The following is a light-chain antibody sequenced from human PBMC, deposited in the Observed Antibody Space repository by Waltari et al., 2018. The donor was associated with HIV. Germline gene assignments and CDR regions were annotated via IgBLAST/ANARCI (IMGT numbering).Light chain of an antibody. CDR3: QKYDSDRRAT. CDR1: QGISNY. CDR2: AAS. Sequence: DIQMTQSPSSLSASVGDRVTITCRASQGISNYLAWYQQKPGKVPKLLIYAASTLQPGVPSRFSGGGSGTDFTLTISSLQPEDVATYYCQKYDSDRRATFGPGTKVDIK. J-gene: IGKJ3*01. V-gene: IGKV1-27*01.